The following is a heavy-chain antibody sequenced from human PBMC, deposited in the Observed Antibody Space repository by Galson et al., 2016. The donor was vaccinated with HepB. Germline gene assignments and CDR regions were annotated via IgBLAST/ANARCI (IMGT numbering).Heavy chain of an antibody. J-gene: IGHJ4*02. CDR2: FDPGDGET. Sequence: SVKVSCKVFDYTLTELSMHWVRQAPGKGLEWMGGFDPGDGETVFARKFQGRVTITEDTSTDTAYMELSSLRSEDTAVYYCATKYYWGQGTLVTVSS. CDR3: ATKYY. CDR1: DYTLTELS. V-gene: IGHV1-24*01.